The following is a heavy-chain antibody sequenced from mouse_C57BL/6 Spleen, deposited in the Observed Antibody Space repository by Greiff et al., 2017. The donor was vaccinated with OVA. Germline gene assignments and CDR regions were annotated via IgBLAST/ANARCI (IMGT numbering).Heavy chain of an antibody. CDR3: ARETARDYIYY. J-gene: IGHJ2*01. V-gene: IGHV1-82*01. CDR1: GYAFSSSW. CDR2: IYPGDGDT. D-gene: IGHD3-3*01. Sequence: QVQLQQPGPELVKPGASVKISCKASGYAFSSSWMHWVKQRPGKGLEWIGRIYPGDGDTNYNRKFKGKATLTADTSSSTAYMPLSSLTSEDSAVYFFARETARDYIYYWGQGTTLTVST.